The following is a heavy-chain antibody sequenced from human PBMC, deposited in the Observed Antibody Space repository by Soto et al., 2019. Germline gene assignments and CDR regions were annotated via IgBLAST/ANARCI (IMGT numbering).Heavy chain of an antibody. Sequence: SVKVSSTPSGCTLTAYGIIWVRGAPGQGLEWIGWVSADSGRTNYARNIQGRVIMTRDRATATAYMELRSLRSDDTAVYYCARDLPSGATCVDYCVHGTLVTV. CDR1: GCTLTAYG. CDR2: VSADSGRT. CDR3: ARDLPSGATCVDY. D-gene: IGHD1-1*01. J-gene: IGHJ4*01. V-gene: IGHV1-18*04.